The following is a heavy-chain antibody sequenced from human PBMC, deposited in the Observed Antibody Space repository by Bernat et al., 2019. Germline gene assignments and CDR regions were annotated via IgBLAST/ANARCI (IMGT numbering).Heavy chain of an antibody. D-gene: IGHD1-26*01. Sequence: SCAASGFSFSINAMSWVRQAPWRGLAWVSSIIESCSSTFYADSVKGRFTISRDNSKNTLYLQMNSLRAEDTAVYYCAKDDVVGARAGCEEWGQGNLV. CDR2: IIESCSST. CDR1: GFSFSINA. CDR3: AKDDVVGARAGCEE. J-gene: IGHJ4*02. V-gene: IGHV3-23*01.